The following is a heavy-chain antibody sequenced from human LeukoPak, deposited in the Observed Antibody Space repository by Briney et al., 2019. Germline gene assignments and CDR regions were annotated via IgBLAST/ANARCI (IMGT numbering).Heavy chain of an antibody. CDR2: IYYSGST. D-gene: IGHD3-22*01. CDR3: ARDPFTPSSGSAFDY. J-gene: IGHJ4*02. CDR1: GGSISSGDYY. V-gene: IGHV4-30-4*01. Sequence: SETLSLTCTVSGGSISSGDYYWSWVRQPPGKGLEWIGYIYYSGSTYYNPSLKSRVTISVDTSKNQFSLKLSSVTAADTAVYYCARDPFTPSSGSAFDYWGQGTLVTVSP.